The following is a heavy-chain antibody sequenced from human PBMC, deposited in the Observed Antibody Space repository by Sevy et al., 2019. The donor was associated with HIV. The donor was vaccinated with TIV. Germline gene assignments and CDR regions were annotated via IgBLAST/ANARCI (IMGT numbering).Heavy chain of an antibody. CDR3: SGPPRTTTAYYYGMDV. CDR2: ISSSSSTI. V-gene: IGHV3-48*02. CDR1: GFTFSSYS. J-gene: IGHJ6*02. Sequence: GGSLRLSCAASGFTFSSYSMNWVRQAPGKGLEWVSYISSSSSTIYYADSMKGRFTISRDNAKNSLYLQMNSLRDEDTAVYYCSGPPRTTTAYYYGMDVWGQGTTVTVSS. D-gene: IGHD2-21*02.